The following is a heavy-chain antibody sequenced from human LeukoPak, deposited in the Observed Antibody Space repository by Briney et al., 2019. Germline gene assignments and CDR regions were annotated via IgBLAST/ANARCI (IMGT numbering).Heavy chain of an antibody. CDR3: ARDLSRFLEWLSGWFDP. CDR1: GYTFTSYY. CDR2: INPSDGST. D-gene: IGHD3-3*01. Sequence: ASVKVSCKASGYTFTSYYMHWVRQAPGQGLEWMGIINPSDGSTSYAQKFQGRVTMTRDTSTSTVYMELSSLRSEDTAVYYCARDLSRFLEWLSGWFDPWGQGTLVTVSS. V-gene: IGHV1-46*03. J-gene: IGHJ5*02.